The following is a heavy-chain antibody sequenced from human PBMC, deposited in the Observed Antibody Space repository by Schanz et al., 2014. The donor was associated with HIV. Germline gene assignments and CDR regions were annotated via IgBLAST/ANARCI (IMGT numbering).Heavy chain of an antibody. J-gene: IGHJ6*02. CDR1: GSSVTYFY. D-gene: IGHD1-26*01. CDR3: ARGGRSGYYYGMDV. CDR2: ISHSGIT. V-gene: IGHV4-34*02. Sequence: QVQLQQWGAGLLKPSETLSLTCAVYGSSVTYFYWSWIRQSPGKGLEWIGYISHSGITYYSPSLKSRVIISIGRSSNQFSLKLSPVTAADTAVYYCARGGRSGYYYGMDVWGQGTKVTVSS.